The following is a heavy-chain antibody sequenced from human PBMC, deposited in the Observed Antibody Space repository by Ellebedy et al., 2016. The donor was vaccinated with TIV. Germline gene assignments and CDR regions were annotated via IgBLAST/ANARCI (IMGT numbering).Heavy chain of an antibody. J-gene: IGHJ4*02. CDR3: ARANQQGVVVVGPAPNFDF. CDR2: ISAYTGNT. V-gene: IGHV1-18*01. D-gene: IGHD2-15*01. CDR1: GGTFGTYA. Sequence: ASVKVSCKASGGTFGTYAISWVRQAPGQGLEWMGWISAYTGNTNYAQKFQGRVTMTTDTSTSTAYMEVRSLRSDETAVYYCARANQQGVVVVGPAPNFDFWGQGTLVTVSS.